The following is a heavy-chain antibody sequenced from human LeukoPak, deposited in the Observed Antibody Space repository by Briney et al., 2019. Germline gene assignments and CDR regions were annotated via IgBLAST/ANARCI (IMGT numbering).Heavy chain of an antibody. CDR3: ARERVVVAATPRTGLDP. J-gene: IGHJ5*02. CDR2: INPSGGST. Sequence: ASVTVSCKASGYTFTSYYMHWVRQAPGQGLEWMGIINPSGGSTSYAQKFQGRVTMTRDTSTSTVYMELSSLRSEDTAVYYCARERVVVAATPRTGLDPWGQGTLVTVSS. V-gene: IGHV1-46*01. CDR1: GYTFTSYY. D-gene: IGHD2-15*01.